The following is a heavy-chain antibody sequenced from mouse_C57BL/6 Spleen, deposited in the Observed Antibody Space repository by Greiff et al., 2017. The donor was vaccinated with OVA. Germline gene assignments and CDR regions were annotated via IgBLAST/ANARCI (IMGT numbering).Heavy chain of an antibody. CDR1: GYTFTTYP. V-gene: IGHV1-47*01. CDR2: FHPYNDDT. J-gene: IGHJ2*01. CDR3: ARGDYDGYYFDY. D-gene: IGHD2-4*01. Sequence: QVQLKESGAELVKHGASVKMSCKASGYTFTTYPIEWMKQNHGKSLEWIGNFHPYNDDTKYNEKFKGKATLTVEKSSSTVYLELSRLTSDDSAVYYCARGDYDGYYFDYWGQGTTLTVSS.